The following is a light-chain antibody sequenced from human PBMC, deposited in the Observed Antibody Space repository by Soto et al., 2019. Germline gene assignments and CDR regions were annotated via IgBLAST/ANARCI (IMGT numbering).Light chain of an antibody. CDR1: QGIRSD. CDR3: LHDYNYPRT. J-gene: IGKJ1*01. Sequence: IQMTQSPSSLSASVGDRVTITCRASQGIRSDLAWYQQKPGKAPNLLIYAASTLQSGVPSRFSGSGSGTDFTLTITSLQPEDFATYYCLHDYNYPRTFGQGTKVDIK. CDR2: AAS. V-gene: IGKV1-6*01.